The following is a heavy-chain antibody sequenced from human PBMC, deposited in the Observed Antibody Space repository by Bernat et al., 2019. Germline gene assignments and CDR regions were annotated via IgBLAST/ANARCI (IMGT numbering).Heavy chain of an antibody. V-gene: IGHV1-69*08. D-gene: IGHD1-26*01. Sequence: QVQLVQSGAEVKKPGSSVKVSCKASGGTFSSYTISWVRQAPGQGLEWMGRIIPILGIANYAQKFQGRVPITADKSTSTAYMELSSLKSEDTAEYYCARDRWAGWEYGMDVWGQGTTVTVSS. J-gene: IGHJ6*02. CDR2: IIPILGIA. CDR1: GGTFSSYT. CDR3: ARDRWAGWEYGMDV.